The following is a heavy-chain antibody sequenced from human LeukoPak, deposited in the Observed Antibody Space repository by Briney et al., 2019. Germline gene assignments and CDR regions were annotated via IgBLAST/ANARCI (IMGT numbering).Heavy chain of an antibody. CDR1: GFTFSSFE. V-gene: IGHV3-48*03. Sequence: GGSLRLSCAASGFTFSSFEMNWVRQAPGKGLEWVSYISSSGSTIYYADSVKGRFTISRDNARNSLYLQMNSLRAEDTAVYYCARERGYSYGDDAFDIWGQGTLVTVSS. CDR3: ARERGYSYGDDAFDI. D-gene: IGHD5-18*01. J-gene: IGHJ3*02. CDR2: ISSSGSTI.